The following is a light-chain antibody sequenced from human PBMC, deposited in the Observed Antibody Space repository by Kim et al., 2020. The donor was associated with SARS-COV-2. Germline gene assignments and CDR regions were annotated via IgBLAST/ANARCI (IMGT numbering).Light chain of an antibody. CDR3: AAWDDIQSGPV. V-gene: IGLV1-44*01. Sequence: GQTVTLSCSASRSNIGINTERWYQQVPGTAPKLLIYYEKERPSGVPDRFSGSKSGTSASLAITGLQSGDEADYYCAAWDDIQSGPVFGGGTQLTVL. CDR1: RSNIGINT. CDR2: YEK. J-gene: IGLJ2*01.